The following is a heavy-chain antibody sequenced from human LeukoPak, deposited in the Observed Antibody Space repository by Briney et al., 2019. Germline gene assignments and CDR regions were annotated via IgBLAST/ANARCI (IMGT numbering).Heavy chain of an antibody. CDR2: INPNSGGT. CDR1: GYTFTGYY. V-gene: IGHV1-2*02. D-gene: IGHD3-10*02. CDR3: ARDLGKLCLKYYYGMDV. Sequence: WASVKVSCKASGYTFTGYYMHWVRQAPGQVLEWMGWINPNSGGTNYAQKFQGRVTMTRDTSISTAYMEPSRLRSDDTAVYYCARDLGKLCLKYYYGMDVWGQGTTVTVSS. J-gene: IGHJ6*02.